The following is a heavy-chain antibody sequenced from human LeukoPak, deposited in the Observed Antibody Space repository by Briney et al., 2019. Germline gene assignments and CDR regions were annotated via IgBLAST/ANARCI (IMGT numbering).Heavy chain of an antibody. CDR3: ARGGKLHPQSPY. Sequence: PGGSLRLSCAASGFTFSTYWMSWVRQAPGKGLEWVANINQDRREKYYADSVKGRFTISRDNGKNSLYLQMNSLGAEDTAVYYCARGGKLHPQSPYWGQGTLVTVSS. J-gene: IGHJ4*02. CDR2: INQDRREK. V-gene: IGHV3-7*01. CDR1: GFTFSTYW. D-gene: IGHD3-16*01.